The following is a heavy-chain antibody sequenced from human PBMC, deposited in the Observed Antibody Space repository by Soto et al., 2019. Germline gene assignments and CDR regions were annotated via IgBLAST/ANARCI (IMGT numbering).Heavy chain of an antibody. CDR3: ARDRNWGRRNWYSDL. CDR2: IWYDGSNK. V-gene: IGHV3-33*01. D-gene: IGHD3-16*01. CDR1: GFTFSSYG. J-gene: IGHJ2*01. Sequence: QVQLVESGGGVVQPGRSLRLSCAASGFTFSSYGIHWVRQAPGKGLEWVAVIWYDGSNKDYADSVKGRFTMSRDNSKNTVYLQMNSLRAEDTAVYYCARDRNWGRRNWYSDLWGRGTLVTVSS.